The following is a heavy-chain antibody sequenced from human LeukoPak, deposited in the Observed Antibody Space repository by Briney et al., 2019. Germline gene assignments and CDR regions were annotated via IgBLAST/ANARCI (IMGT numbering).Heavy chain of an antibody. CDR3: ARGVTMVQGYYYYMDV. V-gene: IGHV4-59*01. CDR2: ISDTGNT. J-gene: IGHJ6*03. D-gene: IGHD3-10*01. Sequence: TSETLSLTCTVSGGSISSYYWSWIRQPPGKGLEWIGYISDTGNTNYNPSLKSRDTMSVDTSKDQFSLKLSSVTAADTAVYSCARGVTMVQGYYYYMDVWGKGTTVTVSS. CDR1: GGSISSYY.